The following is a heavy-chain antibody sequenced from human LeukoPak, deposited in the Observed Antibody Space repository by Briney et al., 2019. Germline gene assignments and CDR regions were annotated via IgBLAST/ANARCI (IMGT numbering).Heavy chain of an antibody. D-gene: IGHD6-13*01. CDR3: ARGSSSYDC. J-gene: IGHJ4*02. Sequence: GRSLRLSCAASGFTFSSYAMHWVRQAPGKGLEWVAVISYDGSNKYYADSVKGRFTISRDNSKNTLYLQMNSLRAEDTAVYYCARGSSSYDCWGQGTLLTVSS. CDR1: GFTFSSYA. CDR2: ISYDGSNK. V-gene: IGHV3-30*04.